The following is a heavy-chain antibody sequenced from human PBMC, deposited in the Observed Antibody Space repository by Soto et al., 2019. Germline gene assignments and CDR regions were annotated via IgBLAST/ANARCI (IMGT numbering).Heavy chain of an antibody. D-gene: IGHD1-26*01. CDR3: ARGIPGGWDL. CDR1: GFTFSNYD. J-gene: IGHJ1*01. Sequence: QVQLMESGGGVVQPGRSLRLSCAASGFTFSNYDMHWVRQAPGKGLEWVAGIAYDGSNRNYGDSVEGRFAISRDSSKNTLYAQMNSLRTEDSAVYYCARGIPGGWDLWGQGTLVTVSS. V-gene: IGHV3-30*09. CDR2: IAYDGSNR.